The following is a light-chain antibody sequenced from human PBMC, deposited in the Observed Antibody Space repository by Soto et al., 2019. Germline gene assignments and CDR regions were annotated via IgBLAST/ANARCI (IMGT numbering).Light chain of an antibody. J-gene: IGLJ3*02. V-gene: IGLV1-40*01. Sequence: QAVVTQPPSVSRAPGQRVTISCTVSSSNIGAGYDVHWYQQLPGSAPQLLIYGNNNRPSGVPDRFSGSKTGTSASLAITGLHAEDEAYYYCQSHDSSLSGWVFGGGTKVTVL. CDR3: QSHDSSLSGWV. CDR1: SSNIGAGYD. CDR2: GNN.